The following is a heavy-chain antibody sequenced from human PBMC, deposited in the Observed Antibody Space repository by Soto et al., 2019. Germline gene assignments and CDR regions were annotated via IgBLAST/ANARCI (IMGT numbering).Heavy chain of an antibody. CDR2: ISYDGSNK. CDR3: AKAATVTTRPHYGMDV. Sequence: VGSLRLSCAASGFTFSSYGMHWVRQAPGKGLEWVAVISYDGSNKYYADSVKGRFTISRDNSKNTLYLQMNSLRAGDTAVYYCAKAATVTTRPHYGMDVWGQGTTVTVSS. V-gene: IGHV3-30*18. J-gene: IGHJ6*02. D-gene: IGHD4-17*01. CDR1: GFTFSSYG.